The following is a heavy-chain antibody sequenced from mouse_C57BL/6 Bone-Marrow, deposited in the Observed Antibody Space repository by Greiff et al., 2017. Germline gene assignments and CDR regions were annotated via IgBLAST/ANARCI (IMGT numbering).Heavy chain of an antibody. CDR1: GYSITSGYD. CDR3: ARGGYYVDFDY. CDR2: ISYSGST. J-gene: IGHJ2*01. V-gene: IGHV3-1*01. Sequence: EVKLQESGPVMVKPSQSLSLTCTVTGYSITSGYDWHWIRHFPGNKLEWMGYISYSGSTNYNPSLKSRISITHDTSKNHFFLKLNSVTTEDTATYYCARGGYYVDFDYWGQGTTLTVSS. D-gene: IGHD2-3*01.